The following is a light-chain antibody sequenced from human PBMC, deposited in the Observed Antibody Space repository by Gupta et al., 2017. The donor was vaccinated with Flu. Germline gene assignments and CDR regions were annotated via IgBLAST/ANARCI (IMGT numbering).Light chain of an antibody. CDR1: QSVSSN. J-gene: IGKJ1*01. CDR2: GAS. Sequence: ATLSMSPGERVTLSCRASQSVSSNLAWYQQKPGQSPRLLIYGASTRATGIPARFSGSGSGTEFTLTISSLQSGDFAVYYCQQYNIWPLWTFGQGTKVEIK. CDR3: QQYNIWPLWT. V-gene: IGKV3-15*01.